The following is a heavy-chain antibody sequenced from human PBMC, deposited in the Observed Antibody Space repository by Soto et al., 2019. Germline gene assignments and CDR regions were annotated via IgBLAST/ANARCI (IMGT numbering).Heavy chain of an antibody. V-gene: IGHV3-23*01. Sequence: PGGSLRLSCAASGFTFSSYAMSWVRQAPGKGLEWVSAISGSGGSTYYADSVKGRFTISRDNSKNTLYLQMSSLRAEDTAVYYCATNSNPFLNYYYGMDVWGQGTTVTVSS. CDR3: ATNSNPFLNYYYGMDV. J-gene: IGHJ6*02. CDR1: GFTFSSYA. D-gene: IGHD4-4*01. CDR2: ISGSGGST.